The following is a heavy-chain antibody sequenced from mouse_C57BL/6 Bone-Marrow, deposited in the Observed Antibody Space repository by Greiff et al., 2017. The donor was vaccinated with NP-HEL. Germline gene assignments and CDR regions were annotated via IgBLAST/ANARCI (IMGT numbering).Heavy chain of an antibody. CDR2: INPYNGGT. Sequence: EVQLQQSGPVLVKPGASVKMSCKASGYTFTDYYMNWVKQSPGQSLEWIGVINPYNGGTCYNQKFKGKATLTVDKSSITAYMELNSLTSDDSAVYYFATTVVGRILDYWGQGTTLTVSS. CDR1: GYTFTDYY. V-gene: IGHV1-19*01. CDR3: ATTVVGRILDY. D-gene: IGHD1-1*01. J-gene: IGHJ2*01.